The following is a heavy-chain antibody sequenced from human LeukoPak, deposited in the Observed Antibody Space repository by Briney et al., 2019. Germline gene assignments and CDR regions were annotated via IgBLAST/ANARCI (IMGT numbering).Heavy chain of an antibody. CDR1: GFTFSSYG. J-gene: IGHJ4*02. Sequence: GGSLRLSCAASGFTFSSYGMNWVRQAPGKGLEWVSSIRSSNSYIYYADSVKGRFTISRDNAKNSLYLQMNSLRAEDTAVYYCARAASVAAAGTCYYWGQGTLVTVSS. D-gene: IGHD6-13*01. CDR2: IRSSNSYI. CDR3: ARAASVAAAGTCYY. V-gene: IGHV3-21*01.